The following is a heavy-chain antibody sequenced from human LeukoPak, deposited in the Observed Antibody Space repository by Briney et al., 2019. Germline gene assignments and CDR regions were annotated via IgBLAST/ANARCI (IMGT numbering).Heavy chain of an antibody. J-gene: IGHJ4*02. Sequence: PSETLSLTCSVSGGSISSSDYYWSWIRQPPGTGLEWIGYINYRGSTYYNPSLKSRVTISVDTSENQFSLKVSSVTAADTAVYYCASIVVVPAAIAYWGQGALVTVSS. CDR2: INYRGST. CDR3: ASIVVVPAAIAY. V-gene: IGHV4-30-4*01. D-gene: IGHD2-2*01. CDR1: GGSISSSDYY.